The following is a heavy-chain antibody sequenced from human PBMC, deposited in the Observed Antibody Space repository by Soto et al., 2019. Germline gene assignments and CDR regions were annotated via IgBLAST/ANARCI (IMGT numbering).Heavy chain of an antibody. CDR1: GGSLSDYF. J-gene: IGHJ6*03. V-gene: IGHV4-34*01. Sequence: SETLSLTCVVSGGSLSDYFWSWIRRPPGMALEWIGEINHLGSINYNPSLKSRVTMSVNTSKNQFSLTLNSVTAADTATYYCARGGISHWAYFYYMDVWDRGTTVTVSS. CDR3: ARGGISHWAYFYYMDV. D-gene: IGHD2-21*01. CDR2: INHLGSI.